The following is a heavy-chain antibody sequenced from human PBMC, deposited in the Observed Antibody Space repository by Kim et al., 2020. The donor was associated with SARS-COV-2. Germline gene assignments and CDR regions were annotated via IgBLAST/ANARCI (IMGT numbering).Heavy chain of an antibody. V-gene: IGHV3-7*01. Sequence: GGSLRLSCAASGFTFSDNWMTCIRQAPGKGLEWVANIKHDGTEKYYVNSVKGRFTVSRDNARKSVYLQMNSLRAEDTAVYYCARGRGLDSWGQGTLVTVS. CDR3: ARGRGLDS. J-gene: IGHJ4*02. CDR1: GFTFSDNW. CDR2: IKHDGTEK.